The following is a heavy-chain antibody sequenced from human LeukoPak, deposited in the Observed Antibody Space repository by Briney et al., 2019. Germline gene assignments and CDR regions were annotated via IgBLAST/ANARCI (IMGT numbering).Heavy chain of an antibody. CDR3: ARVTRVAPSGDYGGDWFDP. CDR2: IYHGGST. D-gene: IGHD4-17*01. V-gene: IGHV4-39*07. Sequence: SETLSLTCTVSGGSLSSYYWGWIRQPPGKGLEWIGSIYHGGSTYYNPSLKSRVTISVDTSKNQFSLKLSSVTAADTAVYYCARVTRVAPSGDYGGDWFDPWGQGTLATVSS. J-gene: IGHJ5*02. CDR1: GGSLSSYY.